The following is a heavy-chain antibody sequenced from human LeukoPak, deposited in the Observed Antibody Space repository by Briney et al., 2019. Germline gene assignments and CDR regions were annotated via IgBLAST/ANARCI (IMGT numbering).Heavy chain of an antibody. Sequence: GGSLRLSCAASGFTFSSYGMHWVRQAPGKGLEWVAVIWYDGSNKYYADSVKGRFTISRDNSKNTLYLQMNSLRAEDTAVYYCARAGDIVVVPAATSPNFDYWGQGTLVTVSS. CDR1: GFTFSSYG. CDR2: IWYDGSNK. J-gene: IGHJ4*02. CDR3: ARAGDIVVVPAATSPNFDY. D-gene: IGHD2-2*01. V-gene: IGHV3-33*01.